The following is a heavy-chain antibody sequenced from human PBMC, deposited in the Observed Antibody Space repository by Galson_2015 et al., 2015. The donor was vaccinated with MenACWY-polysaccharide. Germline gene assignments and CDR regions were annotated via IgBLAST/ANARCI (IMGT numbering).Heavy chain of an antibody. J-gene: IGHJ3*02. Sequence: SLRLSCAASGSRFSNSGMHWVRQAPGKGLEWVAVIQYDGSNKVYADSVKGRFTFSRDNSKNTVFLEMNTLGVEDTAVYYCAREGSRIVFHAFDIWGQGTMVTVSS. CDR2: IQYDGSNK. V-gene: IGHV3-33*01. CDR3: AREGSRIVFHAFDI. D-gene: IGHD2-2*01. CDR1: GSRFSNSG.